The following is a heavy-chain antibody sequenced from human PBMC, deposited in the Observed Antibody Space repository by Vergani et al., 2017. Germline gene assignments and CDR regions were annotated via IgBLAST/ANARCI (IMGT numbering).Heavy chain of an antibody. CDR2: INSDGSST. CDR1: GFTFSSYW. CDR3: ARASPPDCSSTSCYGYYYYYMDV. Sequence: EVQLVESGGGLVQPGGSLRLSCAASGFTFSSYWMHWVRQAPGTGLVWVSRINSDGSSTSYADSVKGRFTISRDNAKNTLYLQMNSLRAEDTAVYYCARASPPDCSSTSCYGYYYYYMDVWGKGTRVTVSS. D-gene: IGHD2-2*01. J-gene: IGHJ6*03. V-gene: IGHV3-74*01.